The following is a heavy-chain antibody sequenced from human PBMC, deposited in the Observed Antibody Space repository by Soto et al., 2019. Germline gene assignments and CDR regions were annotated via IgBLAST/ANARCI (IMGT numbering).Heavy chain of an antibody. CDR1: RYTFTGYY. CDR2: INPKTGDT. Sequence: QVPLVQSGAEVKKPGASVKVSCKASRYTFTGYYLHWVRQAPGQGLEWMGWINPKTGDTTYAQKFQGRVTLTRDTSISTAYMELGRLGSDDTAVYYCARDNSGIEYGDFDYWGQGTLVTVSS. V-gene: IGHV1-2*02. J-gene: IGHJ4*02. D-gene: IGHD1-26*01. CDR3: ARDNSGIEYGDFDY.